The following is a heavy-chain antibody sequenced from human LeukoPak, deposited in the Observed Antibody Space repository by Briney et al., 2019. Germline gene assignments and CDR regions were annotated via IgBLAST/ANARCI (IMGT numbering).Heavy chain of an antibody. CDR2: ISSGSTTI. D-gene: IGHD4-17*01. J-gene: IGHJ1*01. Sequence: GGSLRLSCAASGFSFNRHSMSWVRQAPGEGLEWVSFISSGSTTIYYAESVKGRFTISRDNAKNSLFLQMNSLRAEDTAVYYCARDHEYGDYGYFQYWGQGTLVTVSS. CDR1: GFSFNRHS. V-gene: IGHV3-48*01. CDR3: ARDHEYGDYGYFQY.